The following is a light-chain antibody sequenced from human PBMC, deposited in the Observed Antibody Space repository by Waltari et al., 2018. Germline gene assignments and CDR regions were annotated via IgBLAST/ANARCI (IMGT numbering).Light chain of an antibody. J-gene: IGKJ1*01. CDR2: HAS. V-gene: IGKV3-20*01. CDR1: QSIGIY. CDR3: QKYESLPAT. Sequence: EIVLTQSPGTLSLSPGESATLSCRASQSIGIYLAGYQQQPGQAPGLLMYHASRRATGSPDRFSGSGSATDFSLTISRLEPEDFAVYYCQKYESLPATFGQGTKVEIK.